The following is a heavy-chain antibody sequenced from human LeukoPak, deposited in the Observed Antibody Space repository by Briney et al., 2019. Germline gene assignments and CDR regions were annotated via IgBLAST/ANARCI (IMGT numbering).Heavy chain of an antibody. V-gene: IGHV3-11*04. CDR1: GFIFSDYY. J-gene: IGHJ4*02. CDR3: ARAPTVLVGYCSSSSCQADY. Sequence: PGGSLRLSCAASGFIFSDYYMNWIRQAPGKGLEWVSSITSGGGTIHYADSVKGRFTISRDNAENSLYLQMNSLRVEDTAVYYCARAPTVLVGYCSSSSCQADYWGQGTLVTVSS. CDR2: ITSGGGTI. D-gene: IGHD2-2*01.